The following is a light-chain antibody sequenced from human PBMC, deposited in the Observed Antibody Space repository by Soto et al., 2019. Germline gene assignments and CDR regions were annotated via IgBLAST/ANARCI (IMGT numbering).Light chain of an antibody. CDR1: ENVDIY. CDR3: LQRRNWPPLT. J-gene: IGKJ4*01. Sequence: EVIFTQSPATLSLSPGERATLSCRASENVDIYLAWYQQKPGQAPRLLIYDSYNRATGIPPRFSGSGSGTDFTLTISSLEPEDFAVYYCLQRRNWPPLTFGGGTKVEI. V-gene: IGKV3-11*01. CDR2: DSY.